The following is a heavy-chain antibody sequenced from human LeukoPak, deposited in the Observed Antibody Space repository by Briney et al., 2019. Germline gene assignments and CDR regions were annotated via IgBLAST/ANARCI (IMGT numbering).Heavy chain of an antibody. J-gene: IGHJ4*02. V-gene: IGHV1-2*02. Sequence: GASVKVSCKASGYTFTVYYIHWVRQAPGQGPEWMGWINPNSGGTDYAPNFQGRVTMTTDTSVTTAYMELSGLRSDDTAVYYCARVTRDDFWSSYSLPFDYWGQGALVTVS. D-gene: IGHD3-3*01. CDR2: INPNSGGT. CDR3: ARVTRDDFWSSYSLPFDY. CDR1: GYTFTVYY.